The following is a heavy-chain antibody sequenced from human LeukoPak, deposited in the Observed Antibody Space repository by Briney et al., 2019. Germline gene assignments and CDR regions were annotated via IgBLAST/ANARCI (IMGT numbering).Heavy chain of an antibody. V-gene: IGHV1-69*04. CDR2: IIPILGIA. J-gene: IGHJ4*02. D-gene: IGHD1-26*01. CDR3: ARDVVSVGDY. CDR1: GGTLSSYA. Sequence: ASVKVSCKASGGTLSSYAISWVRQAPGQGLEWMGRIIPILGIANYAQKFQGRVTITADKSTSTAYMELSSLRSEDTAVYYCARDVVSVGDYWGQGTLVTVSS.